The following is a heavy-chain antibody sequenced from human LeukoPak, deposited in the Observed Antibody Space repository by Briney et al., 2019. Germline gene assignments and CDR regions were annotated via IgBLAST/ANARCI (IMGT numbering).Heavy chain of an antibody. V-gene: IGHV4-61*02. D-gene: IGHD5-24*01. CDR1: GGSISSGSYY. CDR3: ASSVRGWLQFDY. Sequence: SETLSLTCTVSGGSISSGSYYWNWIRQPAGKGLEWIGRLYTSGSTNYNTSLKSRVTISVDTSKNQFSLKLSSVTAADTAVYYCASSVRGWLQFDYWGQGTLVTVSS. J-gene: IGHJ4*02. CDR2: LYTSGST.